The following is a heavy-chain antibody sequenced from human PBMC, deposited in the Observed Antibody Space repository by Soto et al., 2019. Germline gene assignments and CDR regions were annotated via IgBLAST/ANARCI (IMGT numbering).Heavy chain of an antibody. Sequence: EVQLVESGGGLVKPGGSLRVSCAASGFTFSSYSMNWVRQAPGKGLEWVSYISSSSSYIYYGDSVKGRFTLSRDNAKDSLYLQMNSLRAEDTAVYYCARGLRQGSGEYCDYWGQGPLVTVAS. V-gene: IGHV3-21*01. CDR1: GFTFSSYS. CDR3: ARGLRQGSGEYCDY. CDR2: ISSSSSYI. J-gene: IGHJ4*02. D-gene: IGHD3-10*01.